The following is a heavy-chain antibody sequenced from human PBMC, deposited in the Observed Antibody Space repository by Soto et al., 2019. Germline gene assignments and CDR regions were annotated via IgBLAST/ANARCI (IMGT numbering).Heavy chain of an antibody. CDR2: IRSKANSYAT. CDR1: GFTFSGSS. CDR3: TKYYYDSSDYPTDAFDI. J-gene: IGHJ3*02. D-gene: IGHD3-22*01. V-gene: IGHV3-73*02. Sequence: EVQLVESGGGLVQPGGSLKLSCAASGFTFSGSSMHWVRQASGKGLEWVGRIRSKANSYATAYATSVKGTFTISRDDSKNTAYLQMNSLKTKDTAVYYCTKYYYDSSDYPTDAFDIWGQGTMVTVSS.